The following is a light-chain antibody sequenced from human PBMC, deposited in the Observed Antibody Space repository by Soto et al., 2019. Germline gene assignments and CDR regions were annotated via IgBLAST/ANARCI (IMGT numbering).Light chain of an antibody. J-gene: IGKJ3*01. CDR3: QQDCCSPWIT. CDR1: QSVSSSY. CDR2: GAS. V-gene: IGKV3-20*01. Sequence: EIVLTQSPGTLSLSPGERATLSCRASQSVSSSYLAWYQQKPGQAPRLLIYGASSRATGIPDRFSGSGSVTDFNLTISSLEPEDVAEYYCQQDCCSPWITFGPGTKVHIK.